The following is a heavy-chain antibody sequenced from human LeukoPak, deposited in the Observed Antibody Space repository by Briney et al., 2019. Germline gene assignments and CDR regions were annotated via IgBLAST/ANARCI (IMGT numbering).Heavy chain of an antibody. D-gene: IGHD2-8*01. CDR1: GYTFPSSG. CDR3: ARTNLDCKNGICYDY. J-gene: IGHJ4*02. V-gene: IGHV1-18*01. Sequence: GASVKVSCKASGYTFPSSGISWVRQAPGQGLEWMGWISVYNHNTNYAQKLQGRVTVTTDTSTSTAYMELRSLRSDDTAVYYCARTNLDCKNGICYDYWGQGTLVTVSS. CDR2: ISVYNHNT.